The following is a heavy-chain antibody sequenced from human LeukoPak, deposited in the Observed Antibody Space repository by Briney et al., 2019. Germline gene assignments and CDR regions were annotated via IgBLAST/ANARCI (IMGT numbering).Heavy chain of an antibody. Sequence: PSETLSLTCTVSGYSISSGYYWGWIRQPPGKGLEWIGSIYHSGSTYYNPSLKSRVTISVDTSKNQFSLKLSSVTAADTAVYYCARDLLVAATGGFDYWGQGTLVTVSS. D-gene: IGHD2-15*01. CDR2: IYHSGST. J-gene: IGHJ4*02. V-gene: IGHV4-38-2*02. CDR1: GYSISSGYY. CDR3: ARDLLVAATGGFDY.